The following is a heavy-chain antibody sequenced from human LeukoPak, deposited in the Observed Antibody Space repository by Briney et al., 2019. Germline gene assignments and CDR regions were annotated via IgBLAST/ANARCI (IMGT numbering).Heavy chain of an antibody. Sequence: IPSETLSLTCTVSGGSISSSSYYWGWIRQPPGKGLEWIGSIYYSGSTYYNPSLKSRVTISVDTSKNQFSLKLSSVTAADTAVYYCARAPHFFDISGSRYYFDYWGQGTLVTVSS. CDR1: GGSISSSSYY. V-gene: IGHV4-39*01. CDR2: IYYSGST. D-gene: IGHD3-22*01. J-gene: IGHJ4*02. CDR3: ARAPHFFDISGSRYYFDY.